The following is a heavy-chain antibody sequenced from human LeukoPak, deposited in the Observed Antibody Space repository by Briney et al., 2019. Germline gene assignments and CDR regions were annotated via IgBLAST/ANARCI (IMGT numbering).Heavy chain of an antibody. V-gene: IGHV1-8*01. CDR1: GYTFTSYD. CDR3: ARWWSGWQQLVRFVP. J-gene: IGHJ5*02. D-gene: IGHD6-13*01. Sequence: ASVKVSCKAFGYTFTSYDINWVRQATGHGLEWMGWMNPNSGNTGYAQKIQGRVTMTRNTSISTAYMELSSLRSEDTAVYYCARWWSGWQQLVRFVPWGQGTLVTVSS. CDR2: MNPNSGNT.